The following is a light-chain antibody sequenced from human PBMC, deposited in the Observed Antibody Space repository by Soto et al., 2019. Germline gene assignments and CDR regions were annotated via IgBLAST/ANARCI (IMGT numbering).Light chain of an antibody. CDR2: EGS. V-gene: IGLV2-23*01. CDR3: CSYAGSTTYV. CDR1: SSDVGSYNL. J-gene: IGLJ1*01. Sequence: SLLTQPSSGSGSPGRWITISCTGTSSDVGSYNLVSWYQQHPGKAPKLMIYEGSKRPSGVSNRSSGSKSGNTASLTISGLQAEDEADYYCCSYAGSTTYVFGTGTRSPS.